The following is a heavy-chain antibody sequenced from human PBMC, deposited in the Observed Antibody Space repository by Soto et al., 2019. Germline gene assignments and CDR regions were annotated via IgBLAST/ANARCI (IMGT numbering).Heavy chain of an antibody. V-gene: IGHV4-39*01. CDR2: IYYSGST. CDR1: GGPISSSSYY. Sequence: PSGTLSLTCSVSGGPISSSSYYCGWIRQPPGKGLEWIGSIYYSGSTYYNPSLKSRVTISVDTSKNQFSLKLSSVTAADTAVYYCARLLLDAFDIWGQGTMVTVSS. J-gene: IGHJ3*02. CDR3: ARLLLDAFDI.